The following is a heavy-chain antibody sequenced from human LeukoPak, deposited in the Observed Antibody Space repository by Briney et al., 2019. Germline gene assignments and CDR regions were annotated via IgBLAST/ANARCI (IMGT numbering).Heavy chain of an antibody. J-gene: IGHJ4*02. CDR1: GFSVSSFG. D-gene: IGHD6-19*01. Sequence: PGGSLRLSCEVSGFSVSSFGMSWFRQAPGKGLNWISAISADGETTYYADSVKGRFLISRDNSKNALSLQLNSLRADDTGVYYCAQGYNSGWYLNWGQGSLVSVSS. CDR3: AQGYNSGWYLN. V-gene: IGHV3-23*01. CDR2: ISADGETT.